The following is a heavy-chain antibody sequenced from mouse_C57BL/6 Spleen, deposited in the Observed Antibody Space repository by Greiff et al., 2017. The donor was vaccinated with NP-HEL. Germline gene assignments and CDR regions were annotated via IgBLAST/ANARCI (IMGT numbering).Heavy chain of an antibody. CDR2: INPNNGGT. J-gene: IGHJ2*01. Sequence: VQLQQSGPELVKPGASVKISCKASGYTFTDYYMNWVKQSHGKSLEWIGDINPNNGGTSYNQKFKGKATLTVDKSSSTAYMELRSLTSEDSAVYYCARWGILLRYYFDYWGQGTTLTVSS. V-gene: IGHV1-26*01. CDR3: ARWGILLRYYFDY. D-gene: IGHD1-1*01. CDR1: GYTFTDYY.